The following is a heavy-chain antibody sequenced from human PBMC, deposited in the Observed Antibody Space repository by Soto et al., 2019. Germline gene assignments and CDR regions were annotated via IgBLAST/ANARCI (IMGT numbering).Heavy chain of an antibody. J-gene: IGHJ4*02. V-gene: IGHV4-31*03. Sequence: SETLSLTCTVSGGSISSGGYYWSWIRQHPGKGLEWIGYIYYSGSTYYNPSLKSRVTISVDTSKNQFSLKLSSVTAADTAVYYCARRSRTDITYYYGSGSSIFDYWGQGTLVTVSS. CDR1: GGSISSGGYY. CDR3: ARRSRTDITYYYGSGSSIFDY. D-gene: IGHD3-10*01. CDR2: IYYSGST.